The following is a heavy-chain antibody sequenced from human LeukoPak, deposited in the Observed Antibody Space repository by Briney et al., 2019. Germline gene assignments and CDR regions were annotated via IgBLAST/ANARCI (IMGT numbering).Heavy chain of an antibody. V-gene: IGHV3-48*01. D-gene: IGHD3-10*01. CDR1: GFTFSSYS. CDR3: ARDMVRGVLPYYYYYGMDV. Sequence: GGSLRLSCVASGFTFSSYSMNWVRQAPGKGLEWVSYISSSSSTIYYADSVKGRFTISRDNAKNSLYLQMNSLRAEDTAVYYCARDMVRGVLPYYYYYGMDVWGQGTTVTVSS. J-gene: IGHJ6*02. CDR2: ISSSSSTI.